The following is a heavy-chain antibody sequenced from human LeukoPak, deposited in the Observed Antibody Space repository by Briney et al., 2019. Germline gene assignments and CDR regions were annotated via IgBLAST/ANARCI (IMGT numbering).Heavy chain of an antibody. CDR1: GGXISSNNW. V-gene: IGHV4-4*02. CDR2: IYHSGST. J-gene: IGHJ4*02. CDR3: ARYGSGSYIDY. D-gene: IGHD3-10*01. Sequence: SETLSLTCGVSGGXISSNNWWSWVRQPPGKGLERIGEIYHSGSTNYNPSLKSRVTISVDKSKNQFSLELTFVTAADTAVYYCARYGSGSYIDYWGQGTLVTVSS.